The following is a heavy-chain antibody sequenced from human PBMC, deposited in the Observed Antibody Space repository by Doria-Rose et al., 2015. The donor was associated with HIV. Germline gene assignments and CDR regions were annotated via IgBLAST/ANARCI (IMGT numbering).Heavy chain of an antibody. V-gene: IGHV2-26*01. Sequence: SGPVLVKPTETLTLTCTVSGVSLSSPGVGVSWIRQPPGKALEWLANIFSDDERSYKTSLKSRFTISRGTSKSQVVLTMTDMDPVDTATYYCARIKSSRWYHKYYFDFWGQGTLVIVSA. D-gene: IGHD6-13*01. CDR1: GVSLSSPGVG. CDR2: IFSDDER. CDR3: ARIKSSRWYHKYYFDF. J-gene: IGHJ4*02.